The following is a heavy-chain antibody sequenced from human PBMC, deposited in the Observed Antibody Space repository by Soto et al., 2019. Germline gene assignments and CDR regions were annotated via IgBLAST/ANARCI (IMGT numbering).Heavy chain of an antibody. CDR3: ARLYSGYDYYDWGPVDY. CDR2: IYWDDDK. J-gene: IGHJ4*02. Sequence: QITLKESGPTLVKPTQTLTLTCTFSGFSLSTSGVGVGWIRQPPGKALEWLALIYWDDDKRYSPSLKSRLTITKDTSKNQVVLTMTNMDPVDTATYYCARLYSGYDYYDWGPVDYWGQGTLVTVSS. V-gene: IGHV2-5*02. CDR1: GFSLSTSGVG. D-gene: IGHD5-12*01.